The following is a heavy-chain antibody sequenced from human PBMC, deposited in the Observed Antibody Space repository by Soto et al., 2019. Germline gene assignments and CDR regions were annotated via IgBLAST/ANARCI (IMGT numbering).Heavy chain of an antibody. CDR3: ASKYCYGFYGMDG. V-gene: IGHV1-69*12. CDR1: GGTFSSYA. J-gene: IGHJ6*02. Sequence: QVQLVQSGAEVKKPGSSVKVSCKASGGTFSSYAISWVRQAPGQGLEWMGGIIPIFGTANYAQKFQGRVTITAGESTSHAYQELGRLRSGDTAVYYCASKYCYGFYGMDGWGQGTTVTVSS. CDR2: IIPIFGTA.